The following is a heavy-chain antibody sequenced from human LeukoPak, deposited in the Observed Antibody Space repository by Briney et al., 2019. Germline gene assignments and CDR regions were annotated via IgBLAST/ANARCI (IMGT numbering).Heavy chain of an antibody. CDR3: AREGHCNFTSCPPAGN. Sequence: GSLRLSCAGSGFPFSSYSMNWVRRAPGKGLEWVSSISSSGSYIYYADSAKGRFTISRDNAKNSLYLQMNSLRAEDTAVYYRAREGHCNFTSCPPAGNWGQGTMVTGSS. CDR1: GFPFSSYS. CDR2: ISSSGSYI. V-gene: IGHV3-21*01. J-gene: IGHJ3*01. D-gene: IGHD2-2*01.